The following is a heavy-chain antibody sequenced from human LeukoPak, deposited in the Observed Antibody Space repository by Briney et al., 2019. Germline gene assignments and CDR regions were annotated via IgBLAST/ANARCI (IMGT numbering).Heavy chain of an antibody. CDR1: GGSISSYY. CDR3: AGDYDILTGYYWVPSDY. J-gene: IGHJ4*02. Sequence: SETLSLTCTVSGGSISSYYWSWIRQPAGKGLEWIGRIYTSGSTNYNPSLKSRVTMSLDTSKNQISLKLSSVTAADTDVYYCAGDYDILTGYYWVPSDYWGQGTLVTLSS. V-gene: IGHV4-4*07. D-gene: IGHD3-9*01. CDR2: IYTSGST.